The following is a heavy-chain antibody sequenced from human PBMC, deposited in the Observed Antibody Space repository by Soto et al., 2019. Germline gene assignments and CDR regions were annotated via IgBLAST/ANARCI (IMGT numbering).Heavy chain of an antibody. V-gene: IGHV3-23*01. CDR3: AKDPGVQSSSWYVDY. J-gene: IGHJ4*02. D-gene: IGHD6-13*01. CDR1: GFTFSSYA. Sequence: GGSLRLSCAASGFTFSSYAMSWVRQAPGKGLEWVSAISGSGGSTYYADSVKGRFTISRDNSKNTLYLQMNSLRAEDTAVYYCAKDPGVQSSSWYVDYWGQGTLVTVSS. CDR2: ISGSGGST.